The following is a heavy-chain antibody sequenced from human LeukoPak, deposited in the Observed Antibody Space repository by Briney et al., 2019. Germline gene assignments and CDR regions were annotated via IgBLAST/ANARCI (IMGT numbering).Heavy chain of an antibody. J-gene: IGHJ4*02. D-gene: IGHD3-22*01. Sequence: GGSLRLSCAASGFTFSSYAMSWVRQAPGKGLEWVSAISGSGGSTFYADSVKGRFTISRDKSKNTLYLQMNSLRAEDTAMYYCAKINDSSLYYALDYWGQGTLVTVSS. CDR2: ISGSGGST. V-gene: IGHV3-23*01. CDR3: AKINDSSLYYALDY. CDR1: GFTFSSYA.